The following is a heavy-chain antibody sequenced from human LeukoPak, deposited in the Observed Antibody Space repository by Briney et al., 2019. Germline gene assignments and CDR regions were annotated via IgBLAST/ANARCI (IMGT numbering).Heavy chain of an antibody. CDR1: RFTFNKYG. J-gene: IGHJ4*02. V-gene: IGHV3-30*03. CDR3: ARDLSGSYVFDY. CDR2: ISYDGTNK. Sequence: GRSLRLSCAASRFTFNKYGMHWVRQAPGKGLEWVAVISYDGTNKYYTDSVKGRFTISRDKAKNTVYLQMNSLRGEDTAVYYCARDLSGSYVFDYWGQGTLVTVSS. D-gene: IGHD1-26*01.